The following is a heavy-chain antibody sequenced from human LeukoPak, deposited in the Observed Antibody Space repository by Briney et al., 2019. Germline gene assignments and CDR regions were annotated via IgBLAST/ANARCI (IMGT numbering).Heavy chain of an antibody. CDR3: ATYPLLYCSSTSCYSRDFDY. Sequence: SETLSLTCTVPGGSISSSSYYWGWIRQPPGKGLEWIGSIYYSGSTYYNPSLKSRVTISVDTSKNQFSLKLSSVTAADTAVYYCATYPLLYCSSTSCYSRDFDYWGQGTLVTVSS. CDR2: IYYSGST. CDR1: GGSISSSSYY. J-gene: IGHJ4*02. D-gene: IGHD2-2*02. V-gene: IGHV4-39*01.